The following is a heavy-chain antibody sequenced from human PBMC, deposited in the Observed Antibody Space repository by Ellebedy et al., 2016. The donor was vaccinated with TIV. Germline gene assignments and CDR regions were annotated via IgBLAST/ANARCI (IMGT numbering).Heavy chain of an antibody. CDR2: IKWSGDTT. D-gene: IGHD7-27*01. CDR1: GFTFDDYG. CDR3: GRILGWGSDNAFDV. J-gene: IGHJ3*01. V-gene: IGHV3-20*04. Sequence: PGGSLRLSCEASGFTFDDYGMTWVRQVPGKGLEWVPGIKWSGDTTGYADSVRGRFTISRDNSKNSLYLQMNSLRAEDTALYYCGRILGWGSDNAFDVWGQGTMVTVSS.